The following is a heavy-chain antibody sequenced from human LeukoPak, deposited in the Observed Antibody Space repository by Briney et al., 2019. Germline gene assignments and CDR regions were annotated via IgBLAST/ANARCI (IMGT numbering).Heavy chain of an antibody. J-gene: IGHJ4*02. CDR1: GFTFSSYS. Sequence: GGSLRLSCAASGFTFSSYSMNWVRQAPGKGLEWVSSISSSSSYIYYADSVKGRFTISRDNAKNSLYLQMNSLRAEDTAAYYCARDRDRDWGVVVPAAMVYWGQGTLVTVSS. V-gene: IGHV3-21*01. CDR2: ISSSSSYI. CDR3: ARDRDRDWGVVVPAAMVY. D-gene: IGHD2-2*01.